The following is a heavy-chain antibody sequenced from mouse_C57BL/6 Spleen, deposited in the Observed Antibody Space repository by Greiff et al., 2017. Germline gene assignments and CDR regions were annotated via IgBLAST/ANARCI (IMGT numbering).Heavy chain of an antibody. CDR3: VVDYDGAMDY. J-gene: IGHJ4*01. CDR1: GFSFNTYA. D-gene: IGHD2-4*01. V-gene: IGHV10-1*01. Sequence: EVQLVESGGGLVQPKGSLKLSCAASGFSFNTYAMNWVRQAPGKGLEWVARIRSKSNNYATYYADSVKDRFTISRDDSESMLYLQMNNLKTEDTAMYYCVVDYDGAMDYWGQGTSVTVSS. CDR2: IRSKSNNYAT.